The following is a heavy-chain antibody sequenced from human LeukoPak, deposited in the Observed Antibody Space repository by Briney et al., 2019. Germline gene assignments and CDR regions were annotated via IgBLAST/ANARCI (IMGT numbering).Heavy chain of an antibody. Sequence: GRSLRLSCAASGFTFDDYAMHWVRQAPGKGLEWVSGISWNSGSMGFADSVKGRFTISRDNAKNSLYLQMNSLRAEDTALYYCVSRGYWGQGTLVTVSS. D-gene: IGHD3-10*01. J-gene: IGHJ4*02. CDR2: ISWNSGSM. CDR3: VSRGY. V-gene: IGHV3-9*01. CDR1: GFTFDDYA.